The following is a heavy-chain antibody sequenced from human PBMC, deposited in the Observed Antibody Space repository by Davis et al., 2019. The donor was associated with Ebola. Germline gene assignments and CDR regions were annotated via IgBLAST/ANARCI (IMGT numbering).Heavy chain of an antibody. D-gene: IGHD6-19*01. V-gene: IGHV1-2*06. CDR3: ARDTPQWLVTYDY. J-gene: IGHJ4*02. CDR2: INPNSGGT. Sequence: AASVKVSCKASGYTFTGYYMHWVRQAPGQGLEWMGRINPNSGGTNYAQKFQGRVTMTRDTSISTAYMELSRLRSDDTAVYYCARDTPQWLVTYDYWGQGTLVTVSS. CDR1: GYTFTGYY.